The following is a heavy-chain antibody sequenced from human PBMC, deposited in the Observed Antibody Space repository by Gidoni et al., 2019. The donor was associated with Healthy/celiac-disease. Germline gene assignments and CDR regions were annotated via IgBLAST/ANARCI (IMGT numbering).Heavy chain of an antibody. V-gene: IGHV1-58*02. D-gene: IGHD6-19*01. CDR1: GSTFTSSA. J-gene: IGHJ6*02. Sequence: QMPLVQSGPEVKKPGTSVKVSCKASGSTFTSSAMQWVRQARGQRLGWIGWIVVGSGNTNYAQKFQERVTITRDMSTSTAYMELSSLRSEDTAVYYCAADPRYSSGWYYYYGMDVWGQGTTVTVSS. CDR2: IVVGSGNT. CDR3: AADPRYSSGWYYYYGMDV.